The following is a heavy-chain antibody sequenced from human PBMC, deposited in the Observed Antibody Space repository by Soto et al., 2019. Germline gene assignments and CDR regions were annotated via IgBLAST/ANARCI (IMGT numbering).Heavy chain of an antibody. Sequence: QVQLVESGGGVVQPGRSLRLSCAASGFTFSSYAMHWVRQAPGKGLEWVAVISYDGSNKYYADSVKGRFTISRDNSKNTLYLQMNSLRAEDTAVYYCARDRVGAEKTLDAFDIWGQGTMVTVSS. J-gene: IGHJ3*02. CDR3: ARDRVGAEKTLDAFDI. D-gene: IGHD1-26*01. CDR1: GFTFSSYA. V-gene: IGHV3-30-3*01. CDR2: ISYDGSNK.